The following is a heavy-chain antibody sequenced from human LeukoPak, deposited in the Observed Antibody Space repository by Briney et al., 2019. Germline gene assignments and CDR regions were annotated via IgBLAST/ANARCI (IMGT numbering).Heavy chain of an antibody. J-gene: IGHJ3*02. CDR2: ISSNGNSI. Sequence: GGSLRLSCAPSGFTFSSYAMSWVRQAPGKGLEWASSISSNGNSIIYADSVKGRFTISRDNAKNSLYLQVNRLRAEDTAVYYCARGANVNVFDIWGQGTMVTVSS. V-gene: IGHV3-21*01. CDR3: ARGANVNVFDI. CDR1: GFTFSSYA.